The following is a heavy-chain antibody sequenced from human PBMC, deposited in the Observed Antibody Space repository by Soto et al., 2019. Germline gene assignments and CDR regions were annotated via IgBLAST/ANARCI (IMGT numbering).Heavy chain of an antibody. CDR3: ARPITLFGWTVDVFDI. CDR2: ISYDGSNK. J-gene: IGHJ3*02. CDR1: GFTFSSYA. D-gene: IGHD3-3*01. Sequence: QVQLVESGGGVVQPGRSLRLSCAASGFTFSSYAMHWVRQAPGKGLEWVAVISYDGSNKYYADSVKGRFTISRDNSKNTLYLKMNGLRAEDRAFYYCARPITLFGWTVDVFDIWGKGTMSPVSS. V-gene: IGHV3-30-3*01.